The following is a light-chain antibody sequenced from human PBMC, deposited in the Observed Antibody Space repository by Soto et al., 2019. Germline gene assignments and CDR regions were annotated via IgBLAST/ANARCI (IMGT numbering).Light chain of an antibody. Sequence: DIQLTQSSSFLSASVGDRVTITCRASQGIGTYVAWYQQKPGTAPNLLIYAASTNQSGGQSRFSGSGSGTECILKSSSRDPEVIATSCSQQVHSHPLTFGGGTKV. CDR2: AAS. CDR3: QQVHSHPLT. V-gene: IGKV1-9*01. J-gene: IGKJ4*01. CDR1: QGIGTY.